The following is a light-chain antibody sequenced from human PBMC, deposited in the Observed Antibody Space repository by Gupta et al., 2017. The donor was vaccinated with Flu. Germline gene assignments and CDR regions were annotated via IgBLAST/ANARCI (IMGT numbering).Light chain of an antibody. CDR2: KAS. CDR1: HRRAHRAGNNY. CDR3: RQYKSCPFA. V-gene: IGKV2-30*02. Sequence: ITIRPTAYIYGRASHRRAHRAGNNYLFWFQQKPGRAPRALIYKASNLNTGVPDSFSGSGSGTEFRLNISSVEDDDVGAYYCRQYKSCPFAFGQGTKVDI. J-gene: IGKJ2*01.